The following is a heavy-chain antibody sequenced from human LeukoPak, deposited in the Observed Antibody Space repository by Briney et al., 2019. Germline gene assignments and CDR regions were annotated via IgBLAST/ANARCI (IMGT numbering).Heavy chain of an antibody. D-gene: IGHD5-24*01. CDR2: IYTSGST. J-gene: IGHJ3*02. CDR1: GGSISSYY. V-gene: IGHV4-4*07. Sequence: PSETLSLTCTASGGSISSYYWSWIRQPAGKGLEWIGRIYTSGSTNYNPSLKSRVTMSADTSKNQFSLKLSSVTAADTAVYYCARDGAPGVEMATINAFDIWGQGTMVTVSS. CDR3: ARDGAPGVEMATINAFDI.